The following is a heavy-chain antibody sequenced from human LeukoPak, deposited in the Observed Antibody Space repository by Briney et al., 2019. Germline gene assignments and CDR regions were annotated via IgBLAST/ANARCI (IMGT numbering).Heavy chain of an antibody. V-gene: IGHV1-8*01. CDR3: AYSSGWYYSFDY. CDR1: GYTFTSYD. Sequence: GASVKVSCKASGYTFTSYDINWVRQATGQGLEWMGWMNPNSGNTGYAQKFQGRVTMTRNTSISTAYTELSSLSSEDTAVYYCAYSSGWYYSFDYWGQGTLVTVSS. CDR2: MNPNSGNT. J-gene: IGHJ4*02. D-gene: IGHD6-19*01.